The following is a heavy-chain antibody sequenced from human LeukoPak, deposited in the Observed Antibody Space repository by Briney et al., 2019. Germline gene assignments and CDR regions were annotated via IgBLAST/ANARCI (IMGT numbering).Heavy chain of an antibody. CDR1: GFTFSYYN. V-gene: IGHV3-21*06. CDR3: VRAWGGGSYSDAFDI. CDR2: ISSSSSHI. Sequence: PGGSLRLSCAASGFTFSYYNMNWVRQAPEKGLEWVSSISSSSSHIYYADSVKGRFTISRDNAKNSLYLQMSSLRVEDTAVFYCVRAWGGGSYSDAFDIWGQGTMVTVSS. D-gene: IGHD1-26*01. J-gene: IGHJ3*02.